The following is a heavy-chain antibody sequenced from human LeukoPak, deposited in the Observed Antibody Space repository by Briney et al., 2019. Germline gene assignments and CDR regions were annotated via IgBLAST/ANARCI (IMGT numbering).Heavy chain of an antibody. CDR1: GYMFSNYW. CDR3: ARDFLEDVY. V-gene: IGHV3-48*01. Sequence: GESLKISCEGSGYMFSNYWIGWVRQAPGKGLEWVSYISSSSTTIHYADSVRGRFTISRDNARNSLYLQMNSLRAEDTAVYYCARDFLEDVYWGQGTLVTVSS. J-gene: IGHJ4*02. D-gene: IGHD3-3*01. CDR2: ISSSSTTI.